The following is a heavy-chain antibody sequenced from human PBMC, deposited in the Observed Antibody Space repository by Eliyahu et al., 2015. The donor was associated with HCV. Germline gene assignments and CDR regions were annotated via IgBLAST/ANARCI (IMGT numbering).Heavy chain of an antibody. V-gene: IGHV4-59*01. Sequence: QVQLQESGPGVVKPSETLSLTCTVSGGSITTXYWSWXRRPXGKGLEWIGYIHXXGSTNYNPSLKSRVTISVDTSKNQFSLXLTSVTAADTAVYYCASGGGGIAVAGTGGWFDPWGQGTLVTVSS. CDR1: GGSITTXY. J-gene: IGHJ5*02. D-gene: IGHD6-19*01. CDR2: IHXXGST. CDR3: ASGGGGIAVAGTGGWFDP.